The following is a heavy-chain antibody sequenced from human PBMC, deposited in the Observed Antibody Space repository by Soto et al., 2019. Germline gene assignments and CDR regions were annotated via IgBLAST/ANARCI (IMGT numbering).Heavy chain of an antibody. CDR2: ISGSGGST. D-gene: IGHD2-15*01. CDR3: AKDGVVVNAFDI. V-gene: IGHV3-23*01. Sequence: EVQLLESGGGLVQPGGSLRLSCAASGFTFSSYAMSWVRQAPGKGLEWVSAISGSGGSTYYADSVKGRFTISRDNSKNALYLQMNSLRAEDTAVYYCAKDGVVVNAFDIWGQGTMVTVSS. CDR1: GFTFSSYA. J-gene: IGHJ3*02.